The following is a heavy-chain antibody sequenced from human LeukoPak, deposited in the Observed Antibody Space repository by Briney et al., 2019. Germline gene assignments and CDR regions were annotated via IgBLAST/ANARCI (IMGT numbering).Heavy chain of an antibody. CDR1: GFSFSTYD. D-gene: IGHD5-24*01. J-gene: IGHJ4*02. Sequence: GGSLRLSCVGSGFSFSTYDMGWVRQTPGKGLEWVSAISTTGGYTEDADSVKGRCTISRDNSQHTLFLQMHSLRAEDTAVYYCAKKPATIKFPFDIWGQGTLVTVSP. CDR2: ISTTGGYT. CDR3: AKKPATIKFPFDI. V-gene: IGHV3-23*01.